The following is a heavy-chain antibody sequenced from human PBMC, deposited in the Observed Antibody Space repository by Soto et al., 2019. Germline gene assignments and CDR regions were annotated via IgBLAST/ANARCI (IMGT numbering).Heavy chain of an antibody. V-gene: IGHV4-38-2*02. CDR2: IYHSGGT. D-gene: IGHD2-2*01. J-gene: IGHJ3*02. Sequence: SETLSLTCAVSGYSISSGYYWGWIRQPPGKGLEWIGSIYHSGGTYYNPSLKSRVTISVDTSKNQFSLKLSSVTAADTAVYYCARDPTNQLSAFDIWGQGTMVTVSS. CDR3: ARDPTNQLSAFDI. CDR1: GYSISSGYY.